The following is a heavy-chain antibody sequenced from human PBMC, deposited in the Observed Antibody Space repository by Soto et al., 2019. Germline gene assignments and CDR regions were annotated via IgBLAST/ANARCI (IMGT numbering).Heavy chain of an antibody. Sequence: PGGSLRLSCAASGFTFSSYWMSWVRQAPGKGLEWVANIKQDGSEKYYVDSVKGRFTISRDNAKNSLYLQMNSLRAEDTAVYYCARDLASGDSYYYMDVWGKGTTVTVSS. CDR2: IKQDGSEK. CDR1: GFTFSSYW. D-gene: IGHD4-17*01. V-gene: IGHV3-7*01. J-gene: IGHJ6*03. CDR3: ARDLASGDSYYYMDV.